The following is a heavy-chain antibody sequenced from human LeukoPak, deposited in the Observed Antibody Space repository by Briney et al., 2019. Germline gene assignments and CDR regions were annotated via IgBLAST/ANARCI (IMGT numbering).Heavy chain of an antibody. CDR3: ARAPQSATARYNWFDP. V-gene: IGHV7-4-1*02. D-gene: IGHD2-15*01. CDR1: GYTFTSYA. Sequence: ASVKVSCKASGYTFTSYAMNWVRQAPGQRLKWMGWINTNTGNPAYAQGLTRRFVFSLDTSVSTAYLQISSLKAEDTAVYYCARAPQSATARYNWFDPWGQGTLVTVSS. J-gene: IGHJ5*02. CDR2: INTNTGNP.